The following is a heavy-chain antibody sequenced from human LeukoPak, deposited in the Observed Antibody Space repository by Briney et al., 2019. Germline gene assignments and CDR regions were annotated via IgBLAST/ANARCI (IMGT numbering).Heavy chain of an antibody. Sequence: ASVKVSCKASGGTFSSYAISWVRQAPGQGLEWMGWISAYNGNTNYAQKLQGRVTMTTDTSTSTAYMELRSLRSDDTAVYYCARVGIQLWSDVNYYYYYYMDVWGKGTTVTVSS. CDR1: GGTFSSYA. J-gene: IGHJ6*03. CDR3: ARVGIQLWSDVNYYYYYYMDV. V-gene: IGHV1-18*01. D-gene: IGHD5-18*01. CDR2: ISAYNGNT.